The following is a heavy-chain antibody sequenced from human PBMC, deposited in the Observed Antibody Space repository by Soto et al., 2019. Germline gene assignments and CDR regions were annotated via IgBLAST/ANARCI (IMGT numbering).Heavy chain of an antibody. D-gene: IGHD4-17*01. Sequence: SETLSLTCTVSGGSISSSSYYWGWIRQPPGKGLEWIGSIYYSGSTYYNPSLKSRVTISVDTSKNQFSLKLSSVTAADTAVYYCARRDDTYGDSFWGQGTLVTVSS. J-gene: IGHJ4*02. CDR2: IYYSGST. CDR1: GGSISSSSYY. V-gene: IGHV4-39*01. CDR3: ARRDDTYGDSF.